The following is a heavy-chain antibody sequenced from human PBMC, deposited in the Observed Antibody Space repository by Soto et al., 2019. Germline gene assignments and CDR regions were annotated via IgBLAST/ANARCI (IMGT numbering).Heavy chain of an antibody. D-gene: IGHD2-2*01. CDR2: INDSGGT. J-gene: IGHJ4*02. CDR3: ARQRVTPAQYYFDY. V-gene: IGHV4-61*03. CDR1: GGSVSSGSYF. Sequence: SETLSLTCTVSGGSVSSGSYFWTWIRQPPGQGREWIGYINDSGGTDYNPSLKSRVTITVDTSKSHFSLMLSSVTAADTAVYYCARQRVTPAQYYFDYWGQGTRVTSPQ.